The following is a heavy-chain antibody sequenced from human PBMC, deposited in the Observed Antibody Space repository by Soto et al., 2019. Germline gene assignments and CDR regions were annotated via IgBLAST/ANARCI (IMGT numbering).Heavy chain of an antibody. J-gene: IGHJ3*01. CDR2: IYSAGTT. D-gene: IGHD1-1*01. Sequence: QVQLRESGPGLVKPSETLSLTCNVSGGPISGYYWNWVRQPAGKGLEWIGRIYSAGTTDLNPSLKSRVIMSVDTSSNQFSLKLLSVIAADTAVYYCAANWRGAYEGLFDLWGQGTTVTVSS. CDR1: GGPISGYY. CDR3: AANWRGAYEGLFDL. V-gene: IGHV4-4*07.